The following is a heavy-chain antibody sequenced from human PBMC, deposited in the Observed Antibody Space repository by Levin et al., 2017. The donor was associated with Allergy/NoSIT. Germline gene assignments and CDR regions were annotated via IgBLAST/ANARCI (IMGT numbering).Heavy chain of an antibody. CDR2: INSDGSNT. J-gene: IGHJ4*02. Sequence: LTGGSLRLSCAASGFTFSNYWMHWVRQAPGKGLVWVSHINSDGSNTNYADSVKGRVTISRDNAKNTLYLQMNSLRDEDTAVYYCARGGCSSTSCLDNWGQGTLVTVSP. CDR3: ARGGCSSTSCLDN. V-gene: IGHV3-74*01. CDR1: GFTFSNYW. D-gene: IGHD2-2*01.